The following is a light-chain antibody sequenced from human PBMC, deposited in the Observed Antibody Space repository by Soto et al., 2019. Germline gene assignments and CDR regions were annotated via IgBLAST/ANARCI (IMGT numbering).Light chain of an antibody. Sequence: VMTQSPLSLPVTLGQPASISCRSSHSLVNSDGNTYLHWFQQRPGQSPRLPMYRVSNRDSGGLDRLSGSGAGTDVTLRLSRVEAEDVCVYYCMQGTHWPWTFGQGTKVEIK. V-gene: IGKV2-30*01. J-gene: IGKJ1*01. CDR3: MQGTHWPWT. CDR1: HSLVNSDGNTY. CDR2: RVS.